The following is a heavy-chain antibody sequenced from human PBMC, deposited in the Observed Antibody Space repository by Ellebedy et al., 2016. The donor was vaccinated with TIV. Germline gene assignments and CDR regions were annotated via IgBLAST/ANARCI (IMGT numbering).Heavy chain of an antibody. CDR2: INPSGGDT. D-gene: IGHD3/OR15-3a*01. Sequence: ASVKVSCXTSGYTFANYYLHWLRQAPGQGLEWMGIINPSGGDTSYAQKFQGRLTVTMDTSTRTVYVELTNLRGDDTAVYYCAIGQLDYWGQGTLVSVSS. CDR1: GYTFANYY. J-gene: IGHJ4*02. CDR3: AIGQLDY. V-gene: IGHV1-46*01.